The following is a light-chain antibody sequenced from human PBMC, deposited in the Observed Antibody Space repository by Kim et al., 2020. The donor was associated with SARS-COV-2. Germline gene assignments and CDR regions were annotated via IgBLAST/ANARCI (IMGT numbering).Light chain of an antibody. J-gene: IGLJ2*01. V-gene: IGLV10-54*01. CDR1: SNNVGYRG. CDR3: STWDSSLSAVV. CDR2: RNI. Sequence: SHPATLPSPATSNNVGYRGAAWLHQHQRLPPTLLSSRNIHRPAGISERFSASAAGNTSSLTILGLQPEDETDYCCSTWDSSLSAVVFGGGTQLTFL.